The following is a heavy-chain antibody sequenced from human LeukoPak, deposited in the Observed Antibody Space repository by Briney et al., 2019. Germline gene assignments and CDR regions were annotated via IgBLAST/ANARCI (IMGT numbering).Heavy chain of an antibody. D-gene: IGHD5-18*01. CDR2: MNPNSGNT. J-gene: IGHJ3*02. Sequence: ASVKVSCKASGYTFTSYDINWVRQATGQGLEWMGWMNPNSGNTGYAQKFQGRVTITRNTSISTAYMELSSLRSEDTAVYYCARAGYSYGYDAFDIWGQGTMVTVSS. CDR1: GYTFTSYD. CDR3: ARAGYSYGYDAFDI. V-gene: IGHV1-8*03.